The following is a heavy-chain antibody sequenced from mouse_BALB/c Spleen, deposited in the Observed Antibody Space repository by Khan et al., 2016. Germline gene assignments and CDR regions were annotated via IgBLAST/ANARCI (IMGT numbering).Heavy chain of an antibody. CDR3: AINWDEEDY. D-gene: IGHD4-1*02. Sequence: VQLKESGPGLVKPSQSLSLTCTVTGYSITSEYAWNWIRQFPGNKLEWMGYISYSGSTSYNPSLKSRISITRDTSKNQFFLQLNSVTTEDTATYYCAINWDEEDYWGQGTLVTVSA. J-gene: IGHJ3*01. CDR1: GYSITSEYA. CDR2: ISYSGST. V-gene: IGHV3-2*02.